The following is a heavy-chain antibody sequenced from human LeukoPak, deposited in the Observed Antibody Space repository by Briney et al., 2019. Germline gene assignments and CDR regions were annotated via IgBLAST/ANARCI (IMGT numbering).Heavy chain of an antibody. V-gene: IGHV1-46*01. J-gene: IGHJ4*02. Sequence: ASVKVSRKASGYTFTSYYMHWVRQAPGQGLEWMGIINPSGGSTSYAQKFQGRVTMTRDTSTSTVYMELSSLRSEDTAVYYCARDPALRIAGDYWGQGTLVTVSS. CDR1: GYTFTSYY. CDR2: INPSGGST. CDR3: ARDPALRIAGDY. D-gene: IGHD6-13*01.